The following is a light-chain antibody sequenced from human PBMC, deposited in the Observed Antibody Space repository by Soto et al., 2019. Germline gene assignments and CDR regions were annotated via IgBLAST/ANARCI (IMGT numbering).Light chain of an antibody. CDR2: DVS. J-gene: IGLJ1*01. CDR1: SSDIGDYNY. CDR3: CSYTRSGPLN. Sequence: QSALTQPASVSGSPGQSITISCVGSSSDIGDYNYVSWYQQHPGKVPKVIIYDVSNRPSGVSYRFSGTKSGNTASLTVSGLQAEDEADYYCCSYTRSGPLNFGTGTKVTVL. V-gene: IGLV2-14*01.